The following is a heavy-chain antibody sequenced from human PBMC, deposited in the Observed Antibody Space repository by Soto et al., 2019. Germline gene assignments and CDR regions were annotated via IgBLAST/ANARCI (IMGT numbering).Heavy chain of an antibody. Sequence: QVQLQQWGAGLLKPSETLSLTCAVYGGSFSGYYWSWIRQPPGKGLEWIGEINHRGSTNYNPSPTSRVTISVDTSKNQFALKLRAVTAADTAVYYCSRDKFPAMVRGVNVGFQHWCQGTMVTVAA. CDR3: SRDKFPAMVRGVNVGFQH. J-gene: IGHJ1*01. D-gene: IGHD3-10*01. CDR1: GGSFSGYY. CDR2: INHRGST. V-gene: IGHV4-34*01.